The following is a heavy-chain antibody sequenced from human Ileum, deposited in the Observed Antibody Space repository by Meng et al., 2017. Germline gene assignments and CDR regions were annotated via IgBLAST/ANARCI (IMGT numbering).Heavy chain of an antibody. V-gene: IGHV3-15*01. CDR1: GFTFNKAW. CDR2: IKSDGTT. D-gene: IGHD3-16*01. CDR3: TTDRNWDYFEY. Sequence: EVQLVESGGGLVKPGGSLRLSCAASGFTFNKAWMSWVRQAPGKGLEWVGRIKSDGTTDYAAPVKGRFAISRDDSKTTLYLQMGSLKTDDTAVYYCTTDRNWDYFEYWGQGTLVTVSS. J-gene: IGHJ4*02.